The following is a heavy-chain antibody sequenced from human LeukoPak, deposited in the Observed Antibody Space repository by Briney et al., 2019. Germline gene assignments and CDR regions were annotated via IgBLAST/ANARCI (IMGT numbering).Heavy chain of an antibody. CDR2: IYHSGST. V-gene: IGHV4-39*01. CDR1: GGSISSSGYY. CDR3: ARHRVGGSFYFDY. Sequence: SETLSLTCTVSGGSISSSGYYWGWIRQPPGKGLEWIGSIYHSGSTYYNPSLKSRVTISVDTSKNQFSLKLSSVTAADTAVYYCARHRVGGSFYFDYWGRGTLVTVSS. J-gene: IGHJ4*02. D-gene: IGHD1-26*01.